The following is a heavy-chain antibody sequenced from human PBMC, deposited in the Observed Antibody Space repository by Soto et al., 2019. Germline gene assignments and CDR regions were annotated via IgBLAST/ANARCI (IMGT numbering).Heavy chain of an antibody. CDR2: IYHSGST. CDR1: GGSISSSNW. D-gene: IGHD4-17*01. J-gene: IGHJ3*02. Sequence: QVQLQASGPGLVKPSGTLSLTCAVSGGSISSSNWWNWVRQPPGKGLEWIGEIYHSGSTNYNPSLKSQLTISVDKSKNQFPLKLSSVHAADTAVYYCARATTEGDAFDIWGQGTMVIVSS. V-gene: IGHV4-4*02. CDR3: ARATTEGDAFDI.